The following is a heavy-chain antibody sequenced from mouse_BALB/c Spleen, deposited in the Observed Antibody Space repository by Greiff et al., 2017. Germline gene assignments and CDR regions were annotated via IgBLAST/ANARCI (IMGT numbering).Heavy chain of an antibody. J-gene: IGHJ2*01. D-gene: IGHD4-1*01. CDR1: GYTFTSYW. V-gene: IGHV1S81*02. CDR2: INPSNGRT. CDR3: AKRNWDWMDN. Sequence: QVQLQQPGAELVKPGASVKLSCKASGYTFTSYWMHWVKQRPGQGLEWIGEINPSNGRTNYNEKFKGKATLTVDKSSSTAYMQLSSLTSEDSAVYYCAKRNWDWMDNWGQGTTLTVSS.